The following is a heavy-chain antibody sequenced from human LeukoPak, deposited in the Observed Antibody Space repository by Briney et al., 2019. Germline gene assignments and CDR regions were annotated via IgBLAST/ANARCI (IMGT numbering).Heavy chain of an antibody. CDR1: GFTFDGCA. J-gene: IGHJ4*02. V-gene: IGHV3-9*01. CDR3: AKDPLKLQAGTRSY. D-gene: IGHD6-19*01. Sequence: GGSLRLSCAASGFTFDGCAMHWVRQAPGKGLEWVSSISWNSGNIDYADSVRGRFTISRDNAKNSLYLQMNSLRAEDTAVYYCAKDPLKLQAGTRSYWGQGTLVTVSS. CDR2: ISWNSGNI.